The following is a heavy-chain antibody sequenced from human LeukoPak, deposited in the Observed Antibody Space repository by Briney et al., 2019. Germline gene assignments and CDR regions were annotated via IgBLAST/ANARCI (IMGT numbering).Heavy chain of an antibody. CDR1: GFIFRDFS. CDR2: MNEYGSEI. D-gene: IGHD3-16*01. J-gene: IGHJ1*01. CDR3: AKDDAWGRFYH. Sequence: PGGSLRLSCSVSGFIFRDFSMSWVRQAPGKGLEWVAKMNEYGSEIFYVDSVKGRFTISRDNGKNSLYLQMNSLRVEDTGVYYCAKDDAWGRFYHWGQGTLVTVSS. V-gene: IGHV3-7*03.